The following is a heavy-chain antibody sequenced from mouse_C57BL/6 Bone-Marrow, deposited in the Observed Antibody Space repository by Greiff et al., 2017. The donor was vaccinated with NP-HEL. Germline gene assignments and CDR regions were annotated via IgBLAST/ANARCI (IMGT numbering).Heavy chain of an antibody. CDR3: ARWVAAHYYAMDY. J-gene: IGHJ4*01. V-gene: IGHV1-78*01. CDR1: GYTFTDHT. CDR2: IYPRDGST. Sequence: VHLVESDAELVKPGASVKISCKVSGYTFTDHTIHWMKQRPEQGLEWIGYIYPRDGSTKYNEKFKGKATLTADKSSSTAYMQLNSLTSEDSAVYFCARWVAAHYYAMDYWGQGTSVTVSS.